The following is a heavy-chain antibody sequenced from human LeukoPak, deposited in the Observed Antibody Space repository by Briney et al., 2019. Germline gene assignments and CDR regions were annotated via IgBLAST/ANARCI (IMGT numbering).Heavy chain of an antibody. Sequence: SETLSLTCTVSGASISSFYWSWIRQPPGKGLEWIGYVYTSGSSNYSPSLLSQVTISVDTSKNQFSLKLNSVTAADTAVYYCAGLQREDGGNAEFWNGYDHWGQGSQVTVSS. CDR2: VYTSGSS. J-gene: IGHJ5*02. V-gene: IGHV4-4*09. CDR3: AGLQREDGGNAEFWNGYDH. CDR1: GASISSFY. D-gene: IGHD3-3*01.